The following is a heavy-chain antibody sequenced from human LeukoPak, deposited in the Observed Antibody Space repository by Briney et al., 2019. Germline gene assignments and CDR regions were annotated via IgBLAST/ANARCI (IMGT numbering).Heavy chain of an antibody. CDR1: GFTFSDYA. D-gene: IGHD5-18*01. Sequence: PGGSLRLSCAAPGFTFSDYAMSWVRQAPGKGLEWVSPIGGGGGNTYYADSVKGRFTISRDNSKNTLYLHMNSLRAEDTAIYYCAKETGYSYGYMDSWGQGTLVTVSS. CDR2: IGGGGGNT. CDR3: AKETGYSYGYMDS. J-gene: IGHJ4*02. V-gene: IGHV3-23*01.